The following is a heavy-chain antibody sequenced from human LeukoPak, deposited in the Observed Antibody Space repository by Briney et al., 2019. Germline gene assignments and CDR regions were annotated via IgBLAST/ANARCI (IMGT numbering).Heavy chain of an antibody. D-gene: IGHD6-13*01. CDR3: AKDISTAKYYYYYGMDV. J-gene: IGHJ6*02. V-gene: IGHV4-59*01. CDR2: IYYSGST. CDR1: GGSISSYY. Sequence: PSETLSLTCTVSGGSISSYYWSWIRRPPGKGLEWIGYIYYSGSTNYNPSLKSRVTISVDTSKNQFSLKLSSVTAADTAVYYCAKDISTAKYYYYYGMDVWGQGTTVTVSS.